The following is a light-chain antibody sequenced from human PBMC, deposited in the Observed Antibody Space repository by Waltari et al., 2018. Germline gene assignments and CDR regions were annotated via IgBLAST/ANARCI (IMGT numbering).Light chain of an antibody. CDR3: QQRASWPPIT. CDR1: QNVYSY. V-gene: IGKV3-11*01. Sequence: EIVLTQSPATLSLSPGERASLSCRASQNVYSYLVWSQQKPGQTPRLLIHDASIRAPGIPDRFSGSGSGTDFTLTISSLEPEDFAVYYCQQRASWPPITFGQGTRLEIK. J-gene: IGKJ5*01. CDR2: DAS.